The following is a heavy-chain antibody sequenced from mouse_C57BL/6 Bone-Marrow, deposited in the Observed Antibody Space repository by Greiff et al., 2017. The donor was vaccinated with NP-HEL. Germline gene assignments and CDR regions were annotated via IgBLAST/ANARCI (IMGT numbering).Heavy chain of an antibody. CDR2: IRNKANGYTT. V-gene: IGHV7-3*01. Sequence: EVKVVESGGGLVQPGGSLSLSCAASGFTFTDYYMSWVRQPPGKALEWMGFIRNKANGYTTEYSASVKGRFTISRDNYQSILYLQMNALRAEDSATYYCARYDYYGSLDYWGQGTTLTVSS. CDR1: GFTFTDYY. CDR3: ARYDYYGSLDY. D-gene: IGHD1-1*01. J-gene: IGHJ2*01.